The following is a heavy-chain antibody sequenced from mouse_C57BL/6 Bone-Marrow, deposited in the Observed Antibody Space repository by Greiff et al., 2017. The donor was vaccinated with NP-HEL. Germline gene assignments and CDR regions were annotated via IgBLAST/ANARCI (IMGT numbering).Heavy chain of an antibody. CDR3: ARFYYYGSSSAWFAY. V-gene: IGHV1-81*01. D-gene: IGHD1-1*01. CDR1: GYTFTSYG. Sequence: QVQLQQSGAELARPGASVKLSCKASGYTFTSYGISWVKQRTGQGLEWIGEIYPRSGNTYYNEKFKGKATLTAEKSSSTAYMELRILTSEDSAVYFCARFYYYGSSSAWFAYWGQGTLVTVSA. J-gene: IGHJ3*01. CDR2: IYPRSGNT.